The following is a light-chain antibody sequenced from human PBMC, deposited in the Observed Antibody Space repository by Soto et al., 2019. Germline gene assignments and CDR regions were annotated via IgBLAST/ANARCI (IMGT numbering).Light chain of an antibody. Sequence: QSVLTQPPSVSGSPGQSVTISCTGTSSDIGNYNRVSWYQQPPGTAPKLMIYEVSNRPSGVPHRFSGSKSGNTASLTISGLQAEDEADYYCSSFTSSSTLVFGGGTKLTVL. V-gene: IGLV2-18*02. J-gene: IGLJ2*01. CDR1: SSDIGNYNR. CDR2: EVS. CDR3: SSFTSSSTLV.